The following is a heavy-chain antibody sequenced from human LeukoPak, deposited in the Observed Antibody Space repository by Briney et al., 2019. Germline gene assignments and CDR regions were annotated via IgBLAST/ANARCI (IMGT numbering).Heavy chain of an antibody. V-gene: IGHV3-23*01. J-gene: IGHJ4*02. CDR1: GFTFSSYA. CDR2: ISGSGGST. Sequence: GGSLRLSCAASGFTFSSYAMSWVRQAPGKGLEWVAAISGSGGSTNYADSVKGRFTISRDNSKNTLYLQMNSLRAEDTAVYYCAKEPRKSSGSYYPYFDYWGQGTLVTVSS. D-gene: IGHD1-26*01. CDR3: AKEPRKSSGSYYPYFDY.